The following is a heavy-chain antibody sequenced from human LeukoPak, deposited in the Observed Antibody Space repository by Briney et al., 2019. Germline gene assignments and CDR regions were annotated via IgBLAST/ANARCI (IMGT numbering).Heavy chain of an antibody. CDR2: ISYDGSNK. Sequence: GGSLRLSCAASGFTFSSYAMHWVRQAPVKGLEWVALISYDGSNKYYADSVKGRFTISRDNSKNTLYLQMNYLRTEKTAVYSCARDEGYSYGHPFDYWGQGTLVTVSS. J-gene: IGHJ4*02. D-gene: IGHD5-18*01. V-gene: IGHV3-30-3*01. CDR3: ARDEGYSYGHPFDY. CDR1: GFTFSSYA.